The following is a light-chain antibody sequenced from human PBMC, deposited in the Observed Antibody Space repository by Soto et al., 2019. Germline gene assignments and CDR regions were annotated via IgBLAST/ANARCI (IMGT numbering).Light chain of an antibody. Sequence: QSALTQPPSLSGTPGQRVTISCSGSTSNIAGNTVHWYQHLPETAPKLLIYIDDQLPSGVPDRFSGSKSGTSASLAISGLPSEDAADYYCATWDDSLNAAVFGGGTQLTVL. J-gene: IGLJ7*01. CDR1: TSNIAGNT. CDR2: IDD. V-gene: IGLV1-44*01. CDR3: ATWDDSLNAAV.